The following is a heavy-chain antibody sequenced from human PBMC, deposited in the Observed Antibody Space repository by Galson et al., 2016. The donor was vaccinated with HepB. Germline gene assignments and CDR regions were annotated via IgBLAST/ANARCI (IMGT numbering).Heavy chain of an antibody. J-gene: IGHJ4*02. V-gene: IGHV3-7*01. D-gene: IGHD1-26*01. CDR2: IKQDGREK. Sequence: SLRLSCATSGFTFSSYWMSWVRQAPGQGLEWVAKIKQDGREKYYADSVKGRFTTSRDSAHNSLYLQMDSLRAEDSAIYFCTRDIERVGATLYFDYWGRGTLVTVSS. CDR3: TRDIERVGATLYFDY. CDR1: GFTFSSYW.